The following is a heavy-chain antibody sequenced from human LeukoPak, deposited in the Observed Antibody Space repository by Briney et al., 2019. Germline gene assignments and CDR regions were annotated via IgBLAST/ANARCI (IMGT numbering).Heavy chain of an antibody. CDR2: IYYSGST. CDR3: ARVGIKAPFDP. D-gene: IGHD3-3*02. J-gene: IGHJ5*02. V-gene: IGHV4-30-4*08. CDR1: GGSISSGVYY. Sequence: SQTLSLTCTVSGGSISSGVYYWSWIRQPPGKGLEWIGYIYYSGSTYYNPSLKSRVTISVDTSKNQFSLKLSSVTAADTAVYYCARVGIKAPFDPWGQGTLVTVSS.